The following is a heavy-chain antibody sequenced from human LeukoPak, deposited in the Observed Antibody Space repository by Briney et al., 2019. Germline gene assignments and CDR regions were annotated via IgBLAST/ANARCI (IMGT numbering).Heavy chain of an antibody. CDR2: INPNSGGT. D-gene: IGHD2-15*01. V-gene: IGHV1-2*02. CDR1: GYTFTGYY. Sequence: ASVKVSCKASGYTFTGYYMHWVRQAPAQGLEWMGWINPNSGGTNYAQKFQGRVTMTRDTSISTAYMELSRLRSDDTAVYYCARDGRPMRWELQRDFDYWGQGTLVTVSS. CDR3: ARDGRPMRWELQRDFDY. J-gene: IGHJ4*02.